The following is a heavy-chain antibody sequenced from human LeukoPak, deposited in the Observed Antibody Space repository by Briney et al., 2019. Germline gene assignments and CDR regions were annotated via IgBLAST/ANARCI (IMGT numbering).Heavy chain of an antibody. CDR1: GFTFSSYG. V-gene: IGHV3-30*03. CDR2: ISYDGSNK. Sequence: PGGSLRLSCAASGFTFSSYGMHWVRQAPGKGLEWVAVISYDGSNKYYADSVKGRFTISRDNSKNTLYLQMNSLRAEDTAVYYCARERYSHIQNDALDLWGRGTMVTVSP. D-gene: IGHD5-12*01. J-gene: IGHJ3*01. CDR3: ARERYSHIQNDALDL.